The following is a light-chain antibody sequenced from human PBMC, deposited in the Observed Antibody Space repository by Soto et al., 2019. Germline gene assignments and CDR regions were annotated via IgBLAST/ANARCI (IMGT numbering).Light chain of an antibody. Sequence: DIQMTQAPSSVSASVGDRVTITCRASQDINNRVAWFQQRPGRAPKYLIQAASILQSGFPSRFSATGSGTDFTLTIDSLQPEDFATYYCLQFKNFPRPFGQGTKLDIK. CDR1: QDINNR. V-gene: IGKV1-12*01. CDR3: LQFKNFPRP. CDR2: AAS. J-gene: IGKJ1*01.